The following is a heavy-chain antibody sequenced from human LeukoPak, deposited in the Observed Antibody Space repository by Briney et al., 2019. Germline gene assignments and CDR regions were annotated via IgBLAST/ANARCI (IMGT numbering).Heavy chain of an antibody. J-gene: IGHJ4*02. V-gene: IGHV3-53*01. CDR1: GFTVSTNY. CDR2: IYSGGAT. D-gene: IGHD3-22*01. CDR3: ARGHSSASPDPFDY. Sequence: GGSLRLSCAVSGFTVSTNYMSWVRQAPGKGLEWVSVIYSGGATHYADSVKGRFTISRDNSKNTLYLQMNSLRAEDTAIYYCARGHSSASPDPFDYWGQGTLVSVSS.